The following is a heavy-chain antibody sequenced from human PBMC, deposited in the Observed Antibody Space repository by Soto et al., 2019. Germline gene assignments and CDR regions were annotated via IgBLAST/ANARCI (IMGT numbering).Heavy chain of an antibody. D-gene: IGHD3-3*01. J-gene: IGHJ6*03. CDR2: IYSGGST. CDR3: ARPGGGTIFGVAHPSGYYYMDV. V-gene: IGHV3-66*04. CDR1: GFTVSSNY. Sequence: EVQLVESGGGLVQPGGSLRLSCAASGFTVSSNYMSWVRQAPGKGLEWVSVIYSGGSTYYADSVKGRFTISRDNSKNTLYLQMNSLRAEDTAVYYCARPGGGTIFGVAHPSGYYYMDVWGKGTTVTVSS.